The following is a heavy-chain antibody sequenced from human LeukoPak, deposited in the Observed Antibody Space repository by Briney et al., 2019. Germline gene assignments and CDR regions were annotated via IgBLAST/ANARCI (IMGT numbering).Heavy chain of an antibody. CDR1: GGSLSGYY. D-gene: IGHD2-2*02. CDR3: ARVVNCSSTSCYTGFDY. Sequence: SETLSLTCAVYGGSLSGYYWSWIRQPPGKGLEWIGEINHSGSTNYNPSLKSRVTISVDTSKNQFSLKLSSVTAADTAVYYCARVVNCSSTSCYTGFDYWGQGTLVTVSS. J-gene: IGHJ4*02. CDR2: INHSGST. V-gene: IGHV4-34*01.